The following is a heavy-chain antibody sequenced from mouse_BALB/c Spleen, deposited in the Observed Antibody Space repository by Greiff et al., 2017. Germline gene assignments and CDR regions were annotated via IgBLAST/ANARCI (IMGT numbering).Heavy chain of an antibody. CDR3: AREGRAWFAY. J-gene: IGHJ3*01. V-gene: IGHV2-9*02. CDR2: IWAGGST. Sequence: VKLMESGPGLVAPSQSLSITCTVSGFSLTSYGVHWVRQPPGKGLEWLGVIWAGGSTNYNSALMSRLSISKDNSKSQVFLKMNCLQTDDTAMYYCAREGRAWFAYWGQGTLVTVSA. CDR1: GFSLTSYG.